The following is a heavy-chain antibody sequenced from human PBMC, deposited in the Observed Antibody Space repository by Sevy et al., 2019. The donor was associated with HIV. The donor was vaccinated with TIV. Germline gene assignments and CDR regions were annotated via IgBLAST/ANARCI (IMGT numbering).Heavy chain of an antibody. CDR3: AKWGSIFGLRPRRWFDP. Sequence: GGSLRLSCAASGFTFSNFAMNWVRQAPGKGLEWVSAISGSGGSTYYEASVKGRFTISRDNSKKTLYLQMNSLRANDTAAYYCAKWGSIFGLRPRRWFDPWGQGTLVTVSS. D-gene: IGHD3-3*01. J-gene: IGHJ5*02. CDR2: ISGSGGST. V-gene: IGHV3-23*01. CDR1: GFTFSNFA.